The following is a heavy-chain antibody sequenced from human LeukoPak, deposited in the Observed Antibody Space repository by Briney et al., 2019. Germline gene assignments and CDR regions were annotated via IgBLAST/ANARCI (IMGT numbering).Heavy chain of an antibody. CDR2: ISGSSSTI. CDR1: GFTFSSYS. V-gene: IGHV3-48*01. CDR3: ATPFDY. Sequence: GGSLRLSCAASGFTFSSYSMNWVRQAPGKGLEWVSYISGSSSTIYYADSMKGRFTISRDNAKNSLYLQMNSLRAEDTAVYYCATPFDYWGQGTLVTVSS. J-gene: IGHJ4*02.